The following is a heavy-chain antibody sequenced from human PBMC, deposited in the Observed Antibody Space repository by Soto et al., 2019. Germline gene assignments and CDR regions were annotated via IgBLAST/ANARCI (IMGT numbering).Heavy chain of an antibody. CDR1: GYTFTSYG. Sequence: GAPVKVSCKASGYTFTSYGICWARQSPGQGLEWMGWISAYNGNTNYAQKLQGRVTMTTDTSTSTAYMELRSLRSDDTAVYYCAREGYSSSWYYYYYGMDVWGQGTTVTVSS. V-gene: IGHV1-18*01. J-gene: IGHJ6*02. D-gene: IGHD6-13*01. CDR2: ISAYNGNT. CDR3: AREGYSSSWYYYYYGMDV.